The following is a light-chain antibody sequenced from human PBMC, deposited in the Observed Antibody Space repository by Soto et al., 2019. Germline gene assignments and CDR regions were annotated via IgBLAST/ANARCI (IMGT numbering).Light chain of an antibody. Sequence: EIVLTQSPGTLSLSPGERATLSCRASQSVNTNYLAWYQQKSGQAPRLLIYGASSRATGIPDRFSGSGSGTDFTLTISRLEPEDFAAYFCQQYGSAPITLGQGTRLEMK. CDR2: GAS. V-gene: IGKV3-20*01. J-gene: IGKJ5*01. CDR1: QSVNTNY. CDR3: QQYGSAPIT.